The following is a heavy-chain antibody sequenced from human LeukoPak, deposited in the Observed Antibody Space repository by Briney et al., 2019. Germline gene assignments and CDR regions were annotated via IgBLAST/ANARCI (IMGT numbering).Heavy chain of an antibody. J-gene: IGHJ2*01. CDR3: ARVTGRDCSGGSCYRYWYFDL. CDR1: GGTFSSYA. D-gene: IGHD2-15*01. V-gene: IGHV1-69*05. CDR2: IIPIFGTA. Sequence: SVKVSFKASGGTFSSYAISWVRQAPGQGLEWMGGIIPIFGTANYAQKFQGRVTITTDESTSTAYMELSSLRSEDTAVYYCARVTGRDCSGGSCYRYWYFDLWGRGTLVTVSS.